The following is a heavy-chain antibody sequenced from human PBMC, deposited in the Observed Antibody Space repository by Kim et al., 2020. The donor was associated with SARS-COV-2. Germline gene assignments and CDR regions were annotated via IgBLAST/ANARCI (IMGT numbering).Heavy chain of an antibody. D-gene: IGHD6-19*01. CDR2: IWYDGSNK. V-gene: IGHV3-33*01. J-gene: IGHJ3*02. CDR1: GFTFSSYG. Sequence: GGSLRLSCAASGFTFSSYGMHWVRQAPGKGLEWVAVIWYDGSNKYYADSVKGRFTISRDNSKNTLYLQMNSLRAEDTAVYYCARAWSYSSGWLISTNGEPDAFDIWGQGTMVTVSS. CDR3: ARAWSYSSGWLISTNGEPDAFDI.